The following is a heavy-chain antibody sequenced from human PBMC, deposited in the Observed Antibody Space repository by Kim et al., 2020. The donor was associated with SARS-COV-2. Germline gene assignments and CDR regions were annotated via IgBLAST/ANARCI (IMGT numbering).Heavy chain of an antibody. D-gene: IGHD3-9*01. CDR2: IYNSETT. CDR3: ARDYDILNTKTPSLDY. V-gene: IGHV4-39*07. J-gene: IGHJ4*02. Sequence: SETLSLTCTVSGGSISSSSYYWAWIRQTPGKGLEWMGSIYNSETTYYNMSLKSRVTMSVDTSKNQLSLKLTSVTAADTAVYYCARDYDILNTKTPSLDYWGQGILVTVSS. CDR1: GGSISSSSYY.